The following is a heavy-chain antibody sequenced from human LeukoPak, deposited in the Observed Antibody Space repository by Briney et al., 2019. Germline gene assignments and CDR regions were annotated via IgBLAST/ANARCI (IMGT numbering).Heavy chain of an antibody. J-gene: IGHJ4*02. Sequence: GGSLRLSCAASGFTLSNAWMNWVRQAPGKGLEWVASIRYDGSNKFHADSGKGRFTISRDNSKNTLYLQMNSLRAEDTAVYYCAKDRNRMNNWNAAYYFDYWGQGTLVTVSS. CDR1: GFTLSNAW. D-gene: IGHD1-20*01. CDR2: IRYDGSNK. V-gene: IGHV3-30*02. CDR3: AKDRNRMNNWNAAYYFDY.